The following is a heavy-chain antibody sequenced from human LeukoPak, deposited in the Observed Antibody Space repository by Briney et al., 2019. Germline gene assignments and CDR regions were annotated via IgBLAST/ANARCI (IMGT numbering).Heavy chain of an antibody. CDR2: ISGSGGST. V-gene: IGHV3-23*01. D-gene: IGHD3-22*01. CDR3: AKARHKFDSYDSFDY. CDR1: GFTFSSYA. J-gene: IGHJ4*02. Sequence: GGSLRLSCAASGFTFSSYAMSWVRPAPGKGLEWVSAISGSGGSTYYADSVKGRFTISRDNSKNTLYLQMNSLRAEDTAVYYCAKARHKFDSYDSFDYWGQGTLVTVSS.